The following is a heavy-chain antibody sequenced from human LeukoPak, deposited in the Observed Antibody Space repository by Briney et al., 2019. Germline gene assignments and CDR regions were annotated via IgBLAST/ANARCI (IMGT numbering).Heavy chain of an antibody. D-gene: IGHD2-21*02. Sequence: ASVNVSCTASGYTFTSYYIHWVRQAPGQGLEWMGIINPSGGSTTYAQILQGRVTMTRDTSTSTVYMELSSLRSEDTAVYYCVRVVTPSAYDIWGQGTMVTVSS. CDR3: VRVVTPSAYDI. CDR1: GYTFTSYY. V-gene: IGHV1-46*01. CDR2: INPSGGST. J-gene: IGHJ3*02.